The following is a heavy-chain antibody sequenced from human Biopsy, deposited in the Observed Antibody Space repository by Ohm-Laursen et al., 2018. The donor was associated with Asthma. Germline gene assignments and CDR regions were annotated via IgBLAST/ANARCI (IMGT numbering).Heavy chain of an antibody. V-gene: IGHV4-61*01. Sequence: SETLSLTCTVSGGSVSSGSYYWSWIRQPPGKGLERIGYIYYSGSTNYNPSLKSRVTISVDTSKNQFSLNLSSVTAADTAVYYCARWGSVGFDYWGQGTLVTVSS. CDR3: ARWGSVGFDY. J-gene: IGHJ4*02. CDR2: IYYSGST. CDR1: GGSVSSGSYY. D-gene: IGHD7-27*01.